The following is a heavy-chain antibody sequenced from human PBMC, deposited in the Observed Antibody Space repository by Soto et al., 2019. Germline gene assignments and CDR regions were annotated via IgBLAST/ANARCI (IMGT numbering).Heavy chain of an antibody. D-gene: IGHD6-13*01. Sequence: GASVKVSCKASGYTFTSYGISWVRQAPGQGLEWMGWIGAYNGNTNYAQKLQGRVTMTTDTSTSTAYMELRSLRSDDTAVYYCARDPFGQQLDTYYYYYYMDVWGKGTTVTVSS. CDR1: GYTFTSYG. CDR2: IGAYNGNT. CDR3: ARDPFGQQLDTYYYYYYMDV. J-gene: IGHJ6*03. V-gene: IGHV1-18*01.